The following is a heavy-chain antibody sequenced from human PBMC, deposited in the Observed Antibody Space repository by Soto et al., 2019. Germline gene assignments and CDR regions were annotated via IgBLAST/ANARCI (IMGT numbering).Heavy chain of an antibody. CDR3: ARLMEYCSSTSCRDY. V-gene: IGHV3-11*06. D-gene: IGHD2-2*01. J-gene: IGHJ4*02. CDR1: GFTFSDYY. CDR2: ISSSSSYT. Sequence: QVQLVESGGGLVKPGGSLRLSCAASGFTFSDYYMSWIRQAPGKGLERVSYISSSSSYTNYADSVKGRFTISRDNAKNSLYLQMNSLRAEDPAVYYCARLMEYCSSTSCRDYWGQGTLVTVSS.